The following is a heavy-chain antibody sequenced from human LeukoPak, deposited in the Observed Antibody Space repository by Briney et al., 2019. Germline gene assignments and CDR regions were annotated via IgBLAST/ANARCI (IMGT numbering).Heavy chain of an antibody. CDR2: ISYDGSNI. D-gene: IGHD3-10*01. J-gene: IGHJ4*02. Sequence: PGGSLRLSCAASGFTFSIYGMHWVRQAPGKGLEWVAVISYDGSNIYYADSVKGRFTISRDNSKNTLYLQMNSLRAEDTAVYYCARDQSPGGFDYWGQGTLVTVSS. CDR1: GFTFSIYG. CDR3: ARDQSPGGFDY. V-gene: IGHV3-30*03.